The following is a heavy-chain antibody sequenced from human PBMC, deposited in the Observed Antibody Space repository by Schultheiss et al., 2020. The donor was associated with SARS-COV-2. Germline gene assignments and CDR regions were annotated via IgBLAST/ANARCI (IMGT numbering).Heavy chain of an antibody. D-gene: IGHD1-1*01. J-gene: IGHJ4*02. CDR2: ISAYNGNT. Sequence: ASVKVSCKASGYNLTSYGISWVRQAPGQGLEWMGWISAYNGNTNYAQKLQGRVTMTTDTSTSTAYMELRSLRSDDTAVYYCARKARRQLAPFFDYWGQGTLVTVSS. CDR3: ARKARRQLAPFFDY. CDR1: GYNLTSYG. V-gene: IGHV1-18*01.